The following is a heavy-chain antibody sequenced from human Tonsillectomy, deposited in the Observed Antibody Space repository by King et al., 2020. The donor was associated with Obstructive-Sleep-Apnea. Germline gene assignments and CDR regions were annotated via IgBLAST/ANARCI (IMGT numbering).Heavy chain of an antibody. J-gene: IGHJ4*02. CDR1: GFTFGDYA. V-gene: IGHV3-9*01. CDR2: ISWNSGNI. Sequence: VQLVESGGGLVQPGRSLSLSCAASGFTFGDYAMHWVRLVPGKGLEWVSGISWNSGNIEYADSVKGRFTISRDNAMSSLDLQMDSLGAEDTALYYCAKDVRGYFGSGTYFKGGYFDYWGQGTLVSVSS. D-gene: IGHD3-10*01. CDR3: AKDVRGYFGSGTYFKGGYFDY.